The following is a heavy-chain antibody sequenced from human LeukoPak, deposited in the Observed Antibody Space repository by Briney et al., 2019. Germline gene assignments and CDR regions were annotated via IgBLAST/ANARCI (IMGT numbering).Heavy chain of an antibody. V-gene: IGHV3-23*01. CDR1: GFTSSSYA. CDR2: ISDSGGNT. Sequence: PGGSLRLSCAASGFTSSSYAMSWVRQAPGKGLEWISVISDSGGNTHYADSVEGRFTISRDNSRDILYLQMDSLRAEDTAIYYCAKATTSTGYRFDYWGQGTLVTVSS. CDR3: AKATTSTGYRFDY. J-gene: IGHJ4*02. D-gene: IGHD1-14*01.